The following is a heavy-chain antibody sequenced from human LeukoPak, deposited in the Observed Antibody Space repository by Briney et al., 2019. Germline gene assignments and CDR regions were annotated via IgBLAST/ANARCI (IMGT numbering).Heavy chain of an antibody. CDR1: GYSFTTYA. J-gene: IGHJ5*02. D-gene: IGHD3-16*01. V-gene: IGHV7-4-1*02. CDR3: ARGGGGELPP. CDR2: INTNTGNP. Sequence: ASVKVSCKTSGYSFTTYAMNWVRQAPGQGLELMGWINTNTGNPTYAQGFTGRFVFSLDTSVSTAYLQISSLKAEDTAVYYCARGGGGELPPWAQGPLVTVSS.